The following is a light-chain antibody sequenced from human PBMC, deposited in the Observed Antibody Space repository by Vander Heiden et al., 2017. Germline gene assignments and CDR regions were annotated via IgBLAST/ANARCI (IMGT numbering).Light chain of an antibody. CDR2: GNI. J-gene: IGLJ2*01. CDR1: RSNIGSGYA. V-gene: IGLV1-40*01. CDR3: QSYDSSLSGPQVV. Sequence: QSVLTPPPSVSGAPGQRVTISCTGSRSNIGSGYAVNWDQKIPGTAPQLLIYGNINRPSGIPDRFSGSKSGTSATLAITGLQAEDEADYYCQSYDSSLSGPQVVFGGGTKLTVL.